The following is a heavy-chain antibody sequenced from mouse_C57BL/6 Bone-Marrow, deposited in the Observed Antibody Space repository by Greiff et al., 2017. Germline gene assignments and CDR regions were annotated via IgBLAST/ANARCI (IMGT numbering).Heavy chain of an antibody. CDR1: GYAFSSSW. D-gene: IGHD1-1*01. CDR2: IYPGDGDT. CDR3: ASPYYYGSSYFDY. Sequence: QVQLKESGPELVKPGASVKISCKASGYAFSSSWMNWVKQRPGKGLEWIGRIYPGDGDTNYNGKLKGKATLTADKSSSTASMQLSSLTSEDSAFYFCASPYYYGSSYFDYWGQGTTLTVSS. V-gene: IGHV1-82*01. J-gene: IGHJ2*01.